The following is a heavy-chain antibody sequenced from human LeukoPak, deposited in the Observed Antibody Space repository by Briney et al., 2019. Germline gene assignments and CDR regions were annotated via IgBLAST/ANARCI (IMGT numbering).Heavy chain of an antibody. Sequence: ASVKVSCKASGYTFTGYYMHWVRQAPGQGLEWMGIINPSGGSTSYAQKFQGRVTMTRDTSTSTVYMELSSLRSEDTAVYYCARTYYYDSSGYYFDYWGQGTLVTVSS. V-gene: IGHV1-46*01. CDR3: ARTYYYDSSGYYFDY. J-gene: IGHJ4*02. D-gene: IGHD3-22*01. CDR1: GYTFTGYY. CDR2: INPSGGST.